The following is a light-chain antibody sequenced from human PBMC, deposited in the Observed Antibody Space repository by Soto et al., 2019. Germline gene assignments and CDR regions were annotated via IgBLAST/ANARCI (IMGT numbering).Light chain of an antibody. Sequence: DIGLTQSRGTLSLSPGETATLSCRSSQSVSSNYLAWYQQKPGQAPRLLIYGASTRATGVPDRFSGSGSGTDFTLTISRLEPEDFAVYHCQQYGSLSWTFGQGTKVDIK. CDR3: QQYGSLSWT. CDR2: GAS. CDR1: QSVSSNY. V-gene: IGKV3-20*01. J-gene: IGKJ1*01.